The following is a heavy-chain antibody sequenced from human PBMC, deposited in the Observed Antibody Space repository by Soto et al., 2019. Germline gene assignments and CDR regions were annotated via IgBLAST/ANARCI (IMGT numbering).Heavy chain of an antibody. CDR1: GGTFSNYT. D-gene: IGHD2-2*01. CDR2: IIPILGIA. V-gene: IGHV1-69*02. CDR3: ARAGFYCSSTSCYAGVYYYYGMDV. Sequence: SVKVSCKASGGTFSNYTISWVRQAPGQGLEWMGRIIPILGIANYAQKFQGRVTITADKSTSTAYMELSSLRSEDTAVYYCARAGFYCSSTSCYAGVYYYYGMDVWG. J-gene: IGHJ6*02.